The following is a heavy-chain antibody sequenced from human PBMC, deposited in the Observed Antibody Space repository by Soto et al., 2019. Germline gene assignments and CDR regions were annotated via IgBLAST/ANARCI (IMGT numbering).Heavy chain of an antibody. CDR3: ARDDVNMGIGNWFDP. V-gene: IGHV3-30*04. Sequence: GGSLRLSCAASGFTFSSYAMHWVRRAPGKGLEWVAVISYDGSNKYYADSVKGRFTISRDNSKNTLYLQMNSLRAEDTAVYYCARDDVNMGIGNWFDPWGQGTLVTVSS. CDR2: ISYDGSNK. CDR1: GFTFSSYA. J-gene: IGHJ5*02. D-gene: IGHD7-27*01.